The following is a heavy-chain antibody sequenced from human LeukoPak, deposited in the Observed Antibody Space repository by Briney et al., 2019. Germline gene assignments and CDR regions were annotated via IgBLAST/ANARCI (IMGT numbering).Heavy chain of an antibody. CDR3: ARGRRYYYDSSGLDY. D-gene: IGHD3-22*01. J-gene: IGHJ4*02. Sequence: PGGSLRLSCAASGFTFSSYSMNWVRQAPGKGLEWVSSISSSSSYIYYADSVKGRFTISRDNAKNSLYLQMNSLRAEDTAVYYCARGRRYYYDSSGLDYWGQGTLVTVSS. V-gene: IGHV3-21*01. CDR2: ISSSSSYI. CDR1: GFTFSSYS.